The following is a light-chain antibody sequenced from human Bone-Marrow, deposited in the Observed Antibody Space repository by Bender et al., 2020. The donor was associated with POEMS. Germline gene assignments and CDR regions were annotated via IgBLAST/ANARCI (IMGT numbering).Light chain of an antibody. CDR1: SFNIVAHA. J-gene: IGLJ3*02. CDR3: AVWDDSRNGWV. V-gene: IGLV1-44*01. CDR2: SSH. Sequence: QSVLTQSPSASGTPGQRVTISCSGGSFNIVAHAVNWYQRLPGTDTQKLIYSSHLRPSEVPDRFSGSRSGTSASLAIRGLQSEDEADYYCAVWDDSRNGWVFGGGTNLTVL.